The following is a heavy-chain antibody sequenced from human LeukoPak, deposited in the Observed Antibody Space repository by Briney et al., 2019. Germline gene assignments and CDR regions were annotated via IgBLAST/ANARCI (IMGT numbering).Heavy chain of an antibody. CDR2: INHSGNT. J-gene: IGHJ4*02. V-gene: IGHV4-34*01. Sequence: SETLSLTCAVYGGSFSGYYWTWIRQPPGKGLEWIGEINHSGNTNYNPSLKSRVTISVDTSKNQFSLNLSSVTAADTAVYYCARVGWGYCSSTSCYSLTGYFDYWGQGTLVTVSS. CDR1: GGSFSGYY. D-gene: IGHD2-2*01. CDR3: ARVGWGYCSSTSCYSLTGYFDY.